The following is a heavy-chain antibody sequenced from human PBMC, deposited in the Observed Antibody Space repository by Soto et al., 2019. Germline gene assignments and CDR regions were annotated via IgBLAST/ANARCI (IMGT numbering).Heavy chain of an antibody. CDR2: ISHDGNNI. V-gene: IGHV3-30*03. D-gene: IGHD6-13*01. CDR3: ARDRSSSWSSAFDY. Sequence: PGGSLRLSCAASGFTFGNYGMHWFRQAPGKGLEWMSLISHDGNNIYYADSVKGRFTISRDNAKNSLYLQMNSLRDEDTAVYYCARDRSSSWSSAFDYWGQGTLVTVSS. CDR1: GFTFGNYG. J-gene: IGHJ4*02.